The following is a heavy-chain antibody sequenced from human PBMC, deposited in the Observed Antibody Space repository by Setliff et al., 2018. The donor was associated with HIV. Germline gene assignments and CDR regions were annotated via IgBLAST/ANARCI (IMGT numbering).Heavy chain of an antibody. D-gene: IGHD4-17*01. Sequence: SLKISCAASGFNLGDYGMNWVRQAPGKGLEWVSGINWNGANSGYADSVKGRFTISRDNAKNSLYLQMKSLRLEDTALYYCARGRGGDYYFMDVWGKGTTVTVS. J-gene: IGHJ6*03. CDR1: GFNLGDYG. V-gene: IGHV3-20*04. CDR2: INWNGANS. CDR3: ARGRGGDYYFMDV.